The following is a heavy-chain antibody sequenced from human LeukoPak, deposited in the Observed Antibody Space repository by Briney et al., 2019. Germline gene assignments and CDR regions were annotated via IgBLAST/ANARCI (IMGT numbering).Heavy chain of an antibody. D-gene: IGHD3-3*01. J-gene: IGHJ4*02. Sequence: PGGSLRLSCAASGFTFSSYRMHWDRQAPGTGLVWVSRINSDGSSTSYADSVKGRFTISRDNAKNTLYLQMNSLRAEDTAVYYCARKESGSGYYRAFDYWGQGTPVTVSS. CDR2: INSDGSST. V-gene: IGHV3-74*01. CDR3: ARKESGSGYYRAFDY. CDR1: GFTFSSYR.